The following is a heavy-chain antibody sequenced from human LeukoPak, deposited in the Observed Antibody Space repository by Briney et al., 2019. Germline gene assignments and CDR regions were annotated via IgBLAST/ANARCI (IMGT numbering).Heavy chain of an antibody. Sequence: GGSLRLSCAASGFTFSTYWMAWVRQAPGKGLEWVANIKGDESARHQADSVKGRFTISRDNAQNSVYLQMSSLRGEDTAIYYCARDVVGSLDYWGQGTLVTVSS. J-gene: IGHJ4*02. V-gene: IGHV3-7*01. CDR1: GFTFSTYW. CDR2: IKGDESAR. D-gene: IGHD1-26*01. CDR3: ARDVVGSLDY.